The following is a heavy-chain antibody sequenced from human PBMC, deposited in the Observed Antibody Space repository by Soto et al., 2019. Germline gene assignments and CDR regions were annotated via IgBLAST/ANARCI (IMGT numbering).Heavy chain of an antibody. J-gene: IGHJ6*02. CDR3: ARESSGAYYYYGMDV. D-gene: IGHD2-15*01. Sequence: QVQLQESGPGLVKPSQTLSLTCTVSGGSISSGGYYWSWIRQHPGKGLEWIGYIYYSGSTYYNPSLKSRVTISVDTSKNQCALKLSSVTAADTAVYYCARESSGAYYYYGMDVWGQGTTVTVSS. CDR2: IYYSGST. V-gene: IGHV4-31*03. CDR1: GGSISSGGYY.